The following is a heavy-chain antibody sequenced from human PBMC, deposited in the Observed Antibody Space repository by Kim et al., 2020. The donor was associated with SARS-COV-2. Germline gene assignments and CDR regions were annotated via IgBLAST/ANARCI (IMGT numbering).Heavy chain of an antibody. CDR2: INHSGST. CDR3: ARAQVPSPVYYYYYGMDV. CDR1: GGSFSGYY. V-gene: IGHV4-34*01. Sequence: SETLSLTCAVYGGSFSGYYWSWIRQPPGKGLEWIGEINHSGSTNYNPSLKSRVTISVDTSKNQFSLKLSSVTAADTAVYYCARAQVPSPVYYYYYGMDVWGQGTTVTVSS. J-gene: IGHJ6*02.